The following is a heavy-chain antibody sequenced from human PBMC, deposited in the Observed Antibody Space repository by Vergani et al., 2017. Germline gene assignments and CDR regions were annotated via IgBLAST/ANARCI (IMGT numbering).Heavy chain of an antibody. D-gene: IGHD5-12*01. CDR2: ISGSVGST. V-gene: IGHV3-23*01. CDR1: GFTFNHYA. Sequence: EVQLLESGGDLVQPGGSLRLSCAASGFTFNHYAMNWVRQAPGKGLEWVSGISGSVGSTYYAGSVKGRFTISRDSSKNTLYLQMNSLSAGDTAVYYCAKANPLNSGYDYLYYYHAMDVWGQGTTVTVSS. CDR3: AKANPLNSGYDYLYYYHAMDV. J-gene: IGHJ6*02.